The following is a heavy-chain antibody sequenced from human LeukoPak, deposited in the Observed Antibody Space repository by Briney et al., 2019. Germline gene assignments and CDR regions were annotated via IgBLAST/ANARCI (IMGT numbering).Heavy chain of an antibody. J-gene: IGHJ4*02. CDR2: IIPIFGTA. CDR1: GGTFSSYA. V-gene: IGHV1-69*13. CDR3: ASYYYGSGSSHPFDY. Sequence: ASVKVSCKASGGTFSSYAISWVRQAPGQGLEWMGGIIPIFGTANYAQKFQGRVTITADESTSTAYMELSRLRSDDTAVYYCASYYYGSGSSHPFDYWGQGTLVTVSS. D-gene: IGHD3-10*01.